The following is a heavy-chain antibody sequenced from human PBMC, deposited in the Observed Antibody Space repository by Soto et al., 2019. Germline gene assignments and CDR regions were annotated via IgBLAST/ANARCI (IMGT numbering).Heavy chain of an antibody. CDR2: IYYSGST. J-gene: IGHJ4*02. V-gene: IGHV4-59*08. D-gene: IGHD3-16*02. CDR1: GGSISSYY. Sequence: SETLSLTCTVSGGSISSYYWSWIRQPPGKGLEWIGYIYYSGSTNYNPSLKSRVTISVDTSKNQFSLKLSSVTAADTAVYYCARQNYDYVWGSYRYTVPRPFDYWGQGSLVTVSS. CDR3: ARQNYDYVWGSYRYTVPRPFDY.